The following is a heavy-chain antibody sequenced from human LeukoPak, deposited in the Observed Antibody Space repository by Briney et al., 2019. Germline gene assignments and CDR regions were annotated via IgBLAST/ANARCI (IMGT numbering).Heavy chain of an antibody. J-gene: IGHJ4*02. CDR2: IYYSGST. Sequence: SETLSLTCTVSGGPISSSSYYWGWIRQPPGKGLEWIGSIYYSGSTYYNPSLKSRATISVDTSKNQFSLKLSSVTAADTAVYYCARRALGHYYDSSGYWAGDFDYWGQGTLVTVSS. CDR3: ARRALGHYYDSSGYWAGDFDY. CDR1: GGPISSSSYY. V-gene: IGHV4-39*01. D-gene: IGHD3-22*01.